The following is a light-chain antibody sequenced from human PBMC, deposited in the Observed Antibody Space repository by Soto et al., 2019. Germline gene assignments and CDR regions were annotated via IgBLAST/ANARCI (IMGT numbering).Light chain of an antibody. V-gene: IGKV1-5*01. CDR3: QQYNTFWT. J-gene: IGKJ1*01. CDR1: QSISSW. CDR2: DAS. Sequence: DIHMTQSPSTLSAYVGDRVTITCRASQSISSWLAWYQQKPGKAPKLLIYDASSLESGVPSRVSGSGSGTEFTLTISSLQPDDFATYYCQQYNTFWTFGPGCNVDIK.